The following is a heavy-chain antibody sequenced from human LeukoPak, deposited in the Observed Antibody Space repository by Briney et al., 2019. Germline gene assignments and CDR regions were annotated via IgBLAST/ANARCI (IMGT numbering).Heavy chain of an antibody. J-gene: IGHJ5*02. Sequence: PGGSLRLSCAASGFTFSSYSMNWVRQAPGKGLEWVSSISSSSSYIYYADSVKGRFTISRDNAKNLLYLQMNSLRAEDTAVYHCASSRITIFGVVTQGFDPWGQGTLVTVSS. CDR2: ISSSSSYI. CDR1: GFTFSSYS. D-gene: IGHD3-3*01. CDR3: ASSRITIFGVVTQGFDP. V-gene: IGHV3-21*01.